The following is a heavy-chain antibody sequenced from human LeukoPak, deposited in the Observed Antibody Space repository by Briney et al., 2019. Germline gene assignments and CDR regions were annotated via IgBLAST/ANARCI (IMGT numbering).Heavy chain of an antibody. CDR3: ARRPAFHFDY. D-gene: IGHD6-6*01. V-gene: IGHV5-51*01. J-gene: IGHJ4*02. CDR2: NYPADSDT. Sequence: GESLKISCQISGYIFTTYWIAWVRQMPGKGLEWMGVNYPADSDTKYSPSFQGQVTFSVDKSISTAYLQWNSLKASDTAIYYCARRPAFHFDYWGQGTLVTVSS. CDR1: GYIFTTYW.